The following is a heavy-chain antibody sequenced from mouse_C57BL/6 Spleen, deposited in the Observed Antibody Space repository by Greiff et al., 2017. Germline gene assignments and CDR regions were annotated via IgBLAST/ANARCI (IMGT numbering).Heavy chain of an antibody. Sequence: VQLKQSGAELVRPGASVKLSCTASGFNIKDYYMHWVKQRPEQGLEWIGRIDPEDGDTEYAPKYQGKATMTADTSSNTAYLQLSSLTSVDTAVYYCTDPASRYCSSEYFDVWGTGTTVTVSS. CDR2: IDPEDGDT. CDR1: GFNIKDYY. D-gene: IGHD1-1*01. CDR3: TDPASRYCSSEYFDV. V-gene: IGHV14-1*01. J-gene: IGHJ1*03.